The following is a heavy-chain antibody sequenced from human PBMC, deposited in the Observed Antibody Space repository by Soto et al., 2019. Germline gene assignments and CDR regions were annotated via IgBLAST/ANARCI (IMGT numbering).Heavy chain of an antibody. V-gene: IGHV6-1*01. D-gene: IGHD3-22*01. CDR2: TYYRSKWYN. CDR3: GRDKYYYDSSGYYYVVFAFDY. J-gene: IGHJ4*02. Sequence: SQTLSLTCAISGDSVSSNSAAWNWIRQSPSRGLEWLGRTYYRSKWYNDYAVSVKSRITINPDTSKNHFSLQLNSVTPEETSVYCCGRDKYYYDSSGYYYVVFAFDYWGQGTLVTVSS. CDR1: GDSVSSNSAA.